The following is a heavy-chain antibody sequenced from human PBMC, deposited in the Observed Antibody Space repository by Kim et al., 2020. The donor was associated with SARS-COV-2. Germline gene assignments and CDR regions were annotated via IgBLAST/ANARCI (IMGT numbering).Heavy chain of an antibody. CDR1: GYTFTGYY. CDR2: INPNSGGT. J-gene: IGHJ3*02. V-gene: IGHV1-2*04. D-gene: IGHD6-13*01. CDR3: AREMAGYSSSWCLGSPLPDAFDI. Sequence: ASVKVSCKASGYTFTGYYMHWVRQAPGQGLEWMGWINPNSGGTNYAQKFQGWVTMTRDTSISTAYMELSRLRSDDTAVYYCAREMAGYSSSWCLGSPLPDAFDIWGQGTMVTVSS.